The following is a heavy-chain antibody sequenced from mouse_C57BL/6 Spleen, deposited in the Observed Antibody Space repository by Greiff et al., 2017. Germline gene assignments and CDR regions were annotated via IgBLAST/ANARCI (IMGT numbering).Heavy chain of an antibody. J-gene: IGHJ4*01. CDR2: IYPGGGYT. Sequence: VQLQQSGAELVRPGTSVKMSCKASGYTFTNYGIGWAQQRPGHGLEWIGDIYPGGGYTNYNEKFKGKATLTADKSTSTAYMQFSSLTSEDSAIYYGAREDGSGPLCAMDYWGQGTSVTVSS. D-gene: IGHD3-2*02. CDR3: AREDGSGPLCAMDY. CDR1: GYTFTNYG. V-gene: IGHV1-63*01.